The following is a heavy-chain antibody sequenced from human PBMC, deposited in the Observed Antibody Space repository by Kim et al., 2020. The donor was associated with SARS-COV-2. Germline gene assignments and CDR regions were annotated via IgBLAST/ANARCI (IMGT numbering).Heavy chain of an antibody. CDR3: VKDKSLGARGWHYFDY. Sequence: GGSLRLSCEASGFKFGDHAIHWVRQVPGKGLEWVSGISWNSNTIKYADSVKGRFTISRDNARNFVYLQMNSLRADDTALYYCVKDKSLGARGWHYFDYWGLGTRVTVSS. V-gene: IGHV3-9*01. D-gene: IGHD1-26*01. J-gene: IGHJ4*02. CDR1: GFKFGDHA. CDR2: ISWNSNTI.